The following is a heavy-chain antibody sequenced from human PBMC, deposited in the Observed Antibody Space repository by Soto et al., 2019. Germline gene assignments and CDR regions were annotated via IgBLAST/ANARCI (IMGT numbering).Heavy chain of an antibody. J-gene: IGHJ3*02. CDR3: AKSLGGKYSSSWALDAFDI. D-gene: IGHD6-13*01. Sequence: GGSLRLSCAASGFTFSSYAMSWVRQAPGKGLEWVSAISGSGGSTYYADSVKGRFTISRDNSKNTLYQQMNSLRAEDTAVYYCAKSLGGKYSSSWALDAFDIWGQGTMVTVSS. CDR2: ISGSGGST. V-gene: IGHV3-23*01. CDR1: GFTFSSYA.